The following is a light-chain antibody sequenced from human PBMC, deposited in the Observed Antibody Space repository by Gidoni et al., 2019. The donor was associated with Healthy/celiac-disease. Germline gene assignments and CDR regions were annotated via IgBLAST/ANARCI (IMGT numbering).Light chain of an antibody. CDR3: MQARQTPRLT. CDR1: QSLLHSKGYNY. V-gene: IGKV2-28*01. CDR2: LGS. J-gene: IGKJ4*01. Sequence: RTQPTLSLPVTPGEPASISCRSSQSLLHSKGYNYMDGYLQQPGQSPQLLIYLGSIRASGVPARFRGRGPATDFTLKISRVVADDVGVYYCMQARQTPRLTFGGGTKVEIK.